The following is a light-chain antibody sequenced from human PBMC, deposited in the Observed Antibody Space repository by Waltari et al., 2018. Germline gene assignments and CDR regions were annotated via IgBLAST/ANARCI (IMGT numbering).Light chain of an antibody. Sequence: DIVMTQTPLSLPITPGEPVSISCRSSQSLLYSNGNTYLHWYLQKPGQSPQLLIYGGSNRASGVPDRFSGSGSGTDFTLKISKVEAEDVGFYYCVQAIAFPFTFGPGTKLDIK. CDR3: VQAIAFPFT. J-gene: IGKJ3*01. V-gene: IGKV2-40*01. CDR1: QSLLYSNGNTY. CDR2: GGS.